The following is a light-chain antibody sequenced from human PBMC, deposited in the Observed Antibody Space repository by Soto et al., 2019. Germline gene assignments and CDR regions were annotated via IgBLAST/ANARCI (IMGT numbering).Light chain of an antibody. Sequence: EIVLTQSPGTLSLSPGERATLSCRASQSVSSSYLAWYQQKPGQAPRLLIYGASSRATGIPDRFSVSASGTYFTLTISRLEPEDFAVYYCQHYGTSALFGPGTKVYIK. J-gene: IGKJ3*01. CDR3: QHYGTSAL. CDR1: QSVSSSY. V-gene: IGKV3-20*01. CDR2: GAS.